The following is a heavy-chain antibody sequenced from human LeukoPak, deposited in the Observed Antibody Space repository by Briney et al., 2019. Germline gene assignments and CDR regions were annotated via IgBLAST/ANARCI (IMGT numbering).Heavy chain of an antibody. CDR1: GYTFTRYY. Sequence: ASVKVSCKASGYTFTRYYKHCVRQAPGQGLEWMGIINPSGGSTSYAQKFQGRVTMTRDTSTSTVYMELSSLRSADTAVYSCVIDPGSGSYLACFDYWGQGTLVTVSS. V-gene: IGHV1-46*01. D-gene: IGHD3-10*01. CDR2: INPSGGST. J-gene: IGHJ4*02. CDR3: VIDPGSGSYLACFDY.